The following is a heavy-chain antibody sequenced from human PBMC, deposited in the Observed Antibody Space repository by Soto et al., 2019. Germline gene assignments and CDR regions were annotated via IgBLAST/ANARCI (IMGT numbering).Heavy chain of an antibody. CDR2: IYYSRST. CDR3: ARRWGRAGDY. D-gene: IGHD6-13*01. J-gene: IGHJ4*02. CDR1: GGSFSSYY. Sequence: QVQLQESGPGLVKPSETLSLTCTVSGGSFSSYYWSWIRQPPGKGLEWIGYIYYSRSTNYNPSLKSRATISVATSKNQFSLTLSFVPAAGTAVYYCARRWGRAGDYWGQRTLVTVSS. V-gene: IGHV4-59*08.